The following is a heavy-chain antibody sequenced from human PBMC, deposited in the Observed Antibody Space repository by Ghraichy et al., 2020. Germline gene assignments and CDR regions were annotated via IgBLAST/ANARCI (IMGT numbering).Heavy chain of an antibody. CDR2: ISWNSGSI. Sequence: LSLTCAASGFSFDDYAMHWVRQAPGKGLEWVSGISWNSGSIGYADSVKGRFTISRDNAKNSLYLQMNSLRAEDTALYYCARILAVAPSGMDVWGQGTTVTVSS. J-gene: IGHJ6*01. D-gene: IGHD6-19*01. CDR3: ARILAVAPSGMDV. V-gene: IGHV3-9*01. CDR1: GFSFDDYA.